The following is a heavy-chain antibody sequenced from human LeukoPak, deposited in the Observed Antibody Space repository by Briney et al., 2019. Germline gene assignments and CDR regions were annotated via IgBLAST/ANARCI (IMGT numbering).Heavy chain of an antibody. D-gene: IGHD1-26*01. CDR1: EFSVGSNY. V-gene: IGHV3-21*01. CDR2: ITSSSSYI. CDR3: ARDPYSGRYGDYYYYYMDV. Sequence: PGGSLRLSCAASEFSVGSNYMTWVRQAPGKGLEWVSSITSSSSYIYYADSVKGRFTISRDNAKNSLYLQMNSLRAEDTAVYYCARDPYSGRYGDYYYYYMDVWGKGTTVTISS. J-gene: IGHJ6*03.